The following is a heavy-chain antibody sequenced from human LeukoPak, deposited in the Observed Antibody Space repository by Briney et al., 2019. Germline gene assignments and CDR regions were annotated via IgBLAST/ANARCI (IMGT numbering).Heavy chain of an antibody. CDR1: GFTFRDYF. CDR3: ARATYDSSAVDAFDI. D-gene: IGHD3-22*01. Sequence: KSGGSLSLSCAASGFTFRDYFMSWIRQAPGKGLEWVAYTNTAGNTIYYADSMKGRFTTYRDNAKNSLYLQMNTLRAEDTAVYYCARATYDSSAVDAFDIWGQGTMVTVSP. J-gene: IGHJ3*02. V-gene: IGHV3-11*01. CDR2: TNTAGNTI.